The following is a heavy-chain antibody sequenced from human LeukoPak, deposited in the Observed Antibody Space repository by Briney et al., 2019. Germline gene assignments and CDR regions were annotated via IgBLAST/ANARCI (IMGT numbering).Heavy chain of an antibody. D-gene: IGHD7-27*01. CDR2: INYSGST. V-gene: IGHV4-39*01. CDR3: ARRVTGDLRRFDY. Sequence: SETLSLTCSVSGGSISSSGYSWGWIRQPPGKGLEWIGNINYSGSTYYNPSLKSRVTIFVDTSKNQFSLKVTSVTAADTAVYFCARRVTGDLRRFDYWGQGTLVTVSS. CDR1: GGSISSSGYS. J-gene: IGHJ4*02.